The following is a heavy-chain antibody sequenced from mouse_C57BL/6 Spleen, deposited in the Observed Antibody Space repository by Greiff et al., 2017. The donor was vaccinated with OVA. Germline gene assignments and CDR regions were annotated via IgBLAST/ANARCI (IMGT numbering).Heavy chain of an antibody. CDR1: GYTFTSYW. Sequence: QVQLQQPGAELVKPGASVKMSCKASGYTFTSYWITWVKQRPGQGLEWIGDIYPGSGSTNYNEKFKSKATLTVDTSSSTAYMQLSSLTSEDSAVYYCARGGLLRSSSTGTRFAYWGQGTLVTVSA. CDR3: ARGGLLRSSSTGTRFAY. D-gene: IGHD1-1*01. J-gene: IGHJ3*01. V-gene: IGHV1-55*01. CDR2: IYPGSGST.